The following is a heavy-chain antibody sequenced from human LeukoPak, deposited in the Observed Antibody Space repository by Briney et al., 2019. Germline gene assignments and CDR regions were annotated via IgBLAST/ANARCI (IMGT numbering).Heavy chain of an antibody. CDR1: GYSFTSYW. CDR3: ARQWGGGYSYPRSGAFDY. V-gene: IGHV5-51*01. CDR2: IYPGDSDT. Sequence: GESLKISCKGSGYSFTSYWIGWVRQMPGKGLEWMGIIYPGDSDTRYSPSFQGQVTISADKSISTAYLQWSSLKASDTAMYYCARQWGGGYSYPRSGAFDYWGQGTLVTVSS. D-gene: IGHD5-18*01. J-gene: IGHJ4*02.